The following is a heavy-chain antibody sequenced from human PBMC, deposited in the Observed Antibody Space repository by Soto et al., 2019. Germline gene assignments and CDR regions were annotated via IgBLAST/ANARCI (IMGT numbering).Heavy chain of an antibody. D-gene: IGHD3-22*01. CDR3: ARPYYYDSSESYYYGMDV. CDR2: IIPIFGTA. Sequence: QVQLVQSGAEVKKPGSSVKVSCKASGGTFSSYAISWVRQAPGQGLEWMGGIIPIFGTANYAQKFQGRVTITADESTSTAYMELSSLRFEDTAVYYCARPYYYDSSESYYYGMDVWGQGTTVTVSS. CDR1: GGTFSSYA. J-gene: IGHJ6*02. V-gene: IGHV1-69*01.